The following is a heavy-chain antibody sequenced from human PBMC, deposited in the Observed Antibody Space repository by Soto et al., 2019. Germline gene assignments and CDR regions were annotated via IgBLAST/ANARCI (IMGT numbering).Heavy chain of an antibody. CDR1: GDSVSSNSAA. CDR2: TYYRSKWYN. V-gene: IGHV6-1*01. D-gene: IGHD2-21*01. Sequence: SQTLSLTCAISGDSVSSNSAAWNWIRQSPSSGLEWLGRTYYRSKWYNDYAVSVKSRITINPDTSKNQFSLQLNSVTPEDTAVYYCAREVGLRGDYFDYWGQGTLVTVSS. CDR3: AREVGLRGDYFDY. J-gene: IGHJ4*02.